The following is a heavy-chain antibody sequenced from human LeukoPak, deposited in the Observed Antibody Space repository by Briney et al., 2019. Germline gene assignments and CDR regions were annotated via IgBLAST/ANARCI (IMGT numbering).Heavy chain of an antibody. D-gene: IGHD1-26*01. CDR2: ISAYNGNT. J-gene: IGHJ3*01. V-gene: IGHV1-18*01. CDR3: ARDRSGNRWYPDGFDL. Sequence: ASVKVSCKASGYTFTSYGISWVRQAPGQGLEWMGWISAYNGNTNYAQKLQGRVTMTTDTSTSTAYMELRSLRSDDTAVYYCARDRSGNRWYPDGFDLWGQGTMVTVSS. CDR1: GYTFTSYG.